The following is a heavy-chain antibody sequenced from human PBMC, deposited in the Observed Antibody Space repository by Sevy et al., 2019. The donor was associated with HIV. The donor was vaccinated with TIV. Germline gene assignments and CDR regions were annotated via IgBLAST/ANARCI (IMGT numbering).Heavy chain of an antibody. Sequence: ASVKVSCKASGYTFTGYYMHWVRQAPGQGLEWMGRINPNSGGTNYAQKFQGRVTMTRDTSISTAYMELGRLRSDDTAGYYCARERGKPIVVVPAAVKEFDYWGQGTLVTVSS. CDR1: GYTFTGYY. J-gene: IGHJ4*02. CDR2: INPNSGGT. CDR3: ARERGKPIVVVPAAVKEFDY. D-gene: IGHD2-2*01. V-gene: IGHV1-2*06.